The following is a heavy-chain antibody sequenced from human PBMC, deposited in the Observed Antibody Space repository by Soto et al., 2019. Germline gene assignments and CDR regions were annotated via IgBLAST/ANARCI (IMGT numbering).Heavy chain of an antibody. Sequence: PGESLKISCKGSGYSFTNYWIGWVRQMPGQGLEWMGNIYPGDFDIRYSPSFQGQVTISADKSINTAYLQWSSLKASDTAIYYCARYSAGTTARHIDSWGQGTQVTVSS. CDR2: IYPGDFDI. CDR3: ARYSAGTTARHIDS. CDR1: GYSFTNYW. J-gene: IGHJ4*02. V-gene: IGHV5-51*01. D-gene: IGHD1-1*01.